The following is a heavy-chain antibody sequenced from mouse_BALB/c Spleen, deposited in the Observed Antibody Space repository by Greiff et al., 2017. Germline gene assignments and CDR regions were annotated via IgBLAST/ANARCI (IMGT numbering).Heavy chain of an antibody. J-gene: IGHJ4*01. D-gene: IGHD2-14*01. CDR1: GYTFTSYW. V-gene: IGHV1S81*02. Sequence: VQLQQSGAELVKPGASVKLSCKASGYTFTSYWMHWVKQRPGQGLEWIGEINPSNGRTNYNEKFKSKATLTVDKSSSTAYMQLSSLTSEDSAVYYCARDRYDADYYAMDYWGQGTSVTVSS. CDR3: ARDRYDADYYAMDY. CDR2: INPSNGRT.